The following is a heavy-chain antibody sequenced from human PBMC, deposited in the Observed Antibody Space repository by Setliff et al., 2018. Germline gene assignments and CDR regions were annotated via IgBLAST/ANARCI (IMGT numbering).Heavy chain of an antibody. Sequence: ASVKVSCKASGYTLTTYFMNWVRQAPGQGLEWMGWNSVYARRFQGRVTMTIDTPTSTAYMELRSLRSDDTAVYYCARDLDYQYYYDSSGRDAFDIWGQGTMVTVSS. CDR1: GYTLTTYF. J-gene: IGHJ3*02. D-gene: IGHD3-22*01. CDR3: ARDLDYQYYYDSSGRDAFDI. CDR2: NSV. V-gene: IGHV1-18*01.